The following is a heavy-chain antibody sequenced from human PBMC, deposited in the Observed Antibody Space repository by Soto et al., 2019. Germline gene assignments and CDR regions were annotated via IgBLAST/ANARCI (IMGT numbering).Heavy chain of an antibody. V-gene: IGHV5-51*01. CDR1: GYSFTSYW. Sequence: PGESLKISCKGSGYSFTSYWIGWVRQMPGKGLEWMGIIYPGDSYTNYSPSFQGHVTISADKSISTAYLQWSSLKASDTAMYYCARATVVTPNDAFDIWGQGTMVTVSS. CDR2: IYPGDSYT. CDR3: ARATVVTPNDAFDI. J-gene: IGHJ3*02. D-gene: IGHD4-17*01.